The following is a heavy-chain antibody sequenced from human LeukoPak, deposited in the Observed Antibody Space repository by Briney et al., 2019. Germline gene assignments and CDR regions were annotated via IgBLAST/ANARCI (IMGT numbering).Heavy chain of an antibody. D-gene: IGHD6-13*01. CDR2: IIPILGIA. CDR3: ARDSEAYSSSKYYLDY. V-gene: IGHV1-69*04. CDR1: GGTFSSYA. J-gene: IGHJ4*02. Sequence: ASVKVSCKASGGTFSSYAISWVRQAPGQGLEWMGRIIPILGIANYAQKFQGRVTITADKSTSTAYMELSSLRSEDTAVYYCARDSEAYSSSKYYLDYWGQGTLVTVSS.